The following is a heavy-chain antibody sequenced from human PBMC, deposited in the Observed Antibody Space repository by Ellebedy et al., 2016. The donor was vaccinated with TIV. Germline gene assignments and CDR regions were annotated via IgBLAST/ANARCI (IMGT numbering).Heavy chain of an antibody. CDR2: INHSGTT. CDR3: ARGIYGSGSIDY. D-gene: IGHD3-10*01. Sequence: MPSETLSLTCAVYGGSFSGYYWNWIRQPPGKGLEWIGEINHSGTTNYNLSLKSRVTISVDTSKNQFSLKLSSVTAADTAVYYCARGIYGSGSIDYWGQGTLVTVSS. J-gene: IGHJ4*02. CDR1: GGSFSGYY. V-gene: IGHV4-34*01.